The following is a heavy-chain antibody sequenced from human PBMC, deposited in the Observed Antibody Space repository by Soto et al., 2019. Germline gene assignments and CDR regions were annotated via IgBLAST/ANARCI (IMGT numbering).Heavy chain of an antibody. D-gene: IGHD1-1*01. CDR1: GGSVSGSYYY. CDR3: ATSQKGYNWNYFDH. J-gene: IGHJ4*02. Sequence: PSETLSLTCAVSGGSVSGSYYYWAWLRQSPGKGPEWIGSVFHTGFTSYNPSLESRVSVSVDTSKSQFSLKLSAVTASDTAVYYCATSQKGYNWNYFDHWGQGTVVTVSS. CDR2: VFHTGFT. V-gene: IGHV4-39*01.